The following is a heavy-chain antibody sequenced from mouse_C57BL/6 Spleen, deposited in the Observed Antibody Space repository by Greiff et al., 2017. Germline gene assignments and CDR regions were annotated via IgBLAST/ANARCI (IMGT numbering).Heavy chain of an antibody. Sequence: QVQLQQSGAELAKPGASVKLSCKASGYTFTSYWMHWVKQRPGQGLEWIGYINPSSGYTKYNQKFKDKATLTADKSSSTAYMKLSSLAYADSAVYYCARGSGDYAGFAYWGQGTLVTVSA. J-gene: IGHJ3*01. D-gene: IGHD2-4*01. CDR1: GYTFTSYW. CDR2: INPSSGYT. CDR3: ARGSGDYAGFAY. V-gene: IGHV1-7*01.